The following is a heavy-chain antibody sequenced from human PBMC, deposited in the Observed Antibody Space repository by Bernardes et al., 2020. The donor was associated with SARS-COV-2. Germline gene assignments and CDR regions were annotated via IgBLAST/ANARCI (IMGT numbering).Heavy chain of an antibody. J-gene: IGHJ6*02. CDR3: ARRRYGDFGVDV. Sequence: GACLKTPSKGPDYTLTHYWIGWVRPIPGKGLEWLGIIYPGDSDTKYSPSFQGRVTIPADKSVNTAYLQWSSLKASDTAIYYCARRRYGDFGVDVWGQGTTVTVSS. V-gene: IGHV5-51*01. CDR1: DYTLTHYW. D-gene: IGHD4-17*01. CDR2: IYPGDSDT.